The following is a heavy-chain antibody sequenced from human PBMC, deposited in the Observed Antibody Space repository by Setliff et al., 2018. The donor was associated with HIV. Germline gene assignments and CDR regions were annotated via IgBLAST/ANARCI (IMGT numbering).Heavy chain of an antibody. V-gene: IGHV1-46*01. J-gene: IGHJ4*02. CDR2: INPSGGST. CDR1: GYTFTTYY. CDR3: ARDPGGAPIAVAGTETPYYLDY. D-gene: IGHD6-19*01. Sequence: ASVKVSCKASGYTFTTYYMHWVRQAPGQGLEWMGIINPSGGSTSYAQKFQGRVTMTRDTSTSTVYMELSSLRSEDTAVYYCARDPGGAPIAVAGTETPYYLDYWGQGTLVTVSS.